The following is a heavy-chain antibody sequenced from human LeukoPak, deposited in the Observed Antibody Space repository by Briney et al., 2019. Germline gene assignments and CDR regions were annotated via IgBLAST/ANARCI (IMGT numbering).Heavy chain of an antibody. J-gene: IGHJ4*02. CDR3: ATRDPIPPNSSGWYSFDY. CDR1: GYTFTSYY. Sequence: ASVKVSCKASGYTFTSYYMHWVRQAPGQGLEWMGIINPSGGSTSYAQKFQGRVTMTRDTSTSTVYMELSSLRSEDTAVYYCATRDPIPPNSSGWYSFDYWGQGTLVTVPS. CDR2: INPSGGST. D-gene: IGHD6-19*01. V-gene: IGHV1-46*01.